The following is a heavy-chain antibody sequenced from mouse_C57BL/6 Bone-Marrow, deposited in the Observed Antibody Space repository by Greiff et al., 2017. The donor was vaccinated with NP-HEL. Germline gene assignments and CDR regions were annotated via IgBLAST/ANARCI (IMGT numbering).Heavy chain of an antibody. J-gene: IGHJ3*01. CDR1: GYSFTSYW. CDR3: AREGWLLRFAY. V-gene: IGHV1-52*01. D-gene: IGHD2-3*01. CDR2: IDPSDSET. Sequence: QVHVKQPGAELVRPGSTVKLSCKASGYSFTSYWMHWVKQRPIQGLEWIGNIDPSDSETHYNQKFKDKATLTVDKSSSTAYMQLSSLTSEDSAVYYCAREGWLLRFAYWGQGTLVTVSA.